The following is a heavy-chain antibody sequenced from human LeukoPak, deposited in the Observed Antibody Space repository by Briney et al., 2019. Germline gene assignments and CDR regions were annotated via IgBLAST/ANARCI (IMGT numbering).Heavy chain of an antibody. V-gene: IGHV4-59*12. J-gene: IGHJ4*02. CDR2: VHLDGRT. Sequence: SETLSLTCTVSGGSISSYYWSWIRQPPGKGLEWIGEVHLDGRTNYNPSLKSRLIMSVDLPENHISLKLTSVTVADTAVYYCAREGGFYRPLDYSGQGTLVTVSS. CDR1: GGSISSYY. CDR3: AREGGFYRPLDY. D-gene: IGHD3-3*01.